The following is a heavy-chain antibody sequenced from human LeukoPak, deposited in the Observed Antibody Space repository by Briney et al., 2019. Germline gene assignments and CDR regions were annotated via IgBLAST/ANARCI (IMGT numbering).Heavy chain of an antibody. D-gene: IGHD6-19*01. V-gene: IGHV3-9*03. CDR3: ARDVGYTGGWKVDH. CDR1: GFTFDDYA. CDR2: ISWNSGSI. J-gene: IGHJ4*02. Sequence: PGGSLRLSCAASGFTFDDYAMHWVRQAPGKGLEWVSGISWNSGSIGYADSVKGRFTISRDNAKNSLYLQMNSLRAEDMALYYCARDVGYTGGWKVDHWGQGTLVTVSS.